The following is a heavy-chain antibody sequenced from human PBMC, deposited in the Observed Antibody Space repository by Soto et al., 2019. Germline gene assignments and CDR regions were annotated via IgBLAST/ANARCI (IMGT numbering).Heavy chain of an antibody. CDR3: VRVSRIQLPIVVDY. V-gene: IGHV4-30-4*01. Sequence: SETLSLTCTVSGGSISSGDYYWSWIRQPPGKGLEWIGYIYYSGSTYYNPSLKSRVTISVDTSKNQFSLKLSSVTAADTAVYYCVRVSRIQLPIVVDYWGQGTLVTVSS. J-gene: IGHJ4*02. D-gene: IGHD5-18*01. CDR2: IYYSGST. CDR1: GGSISSGDYY.